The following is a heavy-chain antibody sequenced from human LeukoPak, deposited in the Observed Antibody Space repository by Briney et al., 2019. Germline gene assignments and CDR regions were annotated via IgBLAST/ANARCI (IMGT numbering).Heavy chain of an antibody. V-gene: IGHV1-69*13. CDR1: GGTFIIYA. Sequence: SVKVSCKASGGTFIIYAISWVRQAPGRGLEWMGGIIPIFGTANDAQKFQGRVTITADESTSTAYMELSRLRSEDTAVYFWARAEAYGGFDYWGQGTLVTVS. D-gene: IGHD3-16*01. CDR2: IIPIFGTA. CDR3: ARAEAYGGFDY. J-gene: IGHJ4*02.